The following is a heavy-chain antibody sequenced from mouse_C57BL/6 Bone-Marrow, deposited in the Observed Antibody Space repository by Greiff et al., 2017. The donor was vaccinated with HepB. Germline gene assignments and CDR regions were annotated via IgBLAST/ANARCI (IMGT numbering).Heavy chain of an antibody. Sequence: VKVVESGPGLVQPSQSLSITCTVSGFSLTSYGVHWVRQSPGKGLEWLGVIWSGGSTDYNAAFISRLSISKDNSKSQVFFKMNSLQADDTAIYYCARGDGSSPYWYFDVWGTGTTVTVSS. D-gene: IGHD1-1*01. CDR3: ARGDGSSPYWYFDV. CDR2: IWSGGST. J-gene: IGHJ1*03. CDR1: GFSLTSYG. V-gene: IGHV2-2*01.